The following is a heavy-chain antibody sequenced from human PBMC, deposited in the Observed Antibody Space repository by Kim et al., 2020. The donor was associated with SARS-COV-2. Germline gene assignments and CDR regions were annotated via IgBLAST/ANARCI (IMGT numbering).Heavy chain of an antibody. V-gene: IGHV3-23*01. CDR2: ISDRGTRT. J-gene: IGHJ4*02. Sequence: GGSLRLSCAASGFTFSSYAMIWVRQAPGKGLEWVSAISDRGTRTYYADSVKGRFTISRDNSKNTVYLQMYSLRAEDTAVYYCAKVGGYCSGGSCFGLYYFDYWGQGTLVTVSS. D-gene: IGHD2-15*01. CDR1: GFTFSSYA. CDR3: AKVGGYCSGGSCFGLYYFDY.